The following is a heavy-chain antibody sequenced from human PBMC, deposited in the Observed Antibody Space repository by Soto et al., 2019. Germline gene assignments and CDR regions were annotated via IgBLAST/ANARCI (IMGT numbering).Heavy chain of an antibody. J-gene: IGHJ5*02. CDR2: IYYSGST. Sequence: QVQLQESGPGLVKPSQTLSLTCTVSGGSISSGDYYWSWIRQPPGKGLEWIGYIYYSGSTYYNPSLKSRVTISVDKSKNQSSLKLSSVTAADTAVYYCARAMVVTQNWFDPWGQGTLVTVSS. V-gene: IGHV4-30-4*01. CDR1: GGSISSGDYY. CDR3: ARAMVVTQNWFDP. D-gene: IGHD2-21*02.